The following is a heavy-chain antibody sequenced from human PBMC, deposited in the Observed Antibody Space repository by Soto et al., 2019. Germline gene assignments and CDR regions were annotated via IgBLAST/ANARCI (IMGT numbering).Heavy chain of an antibody. V-gene: IGHV4-59*08. CDR1: GGSISSYY. CDR2: IHYSGST. CDR3: ARGHYDFWSGYFATIDY. Sequence: SETLSLTCTVSGGSISSYYWSWIRQPPGKGLEWIGYIHYSGSTKYNPSLESRVTISADTSKNQFSLKLSSVTAADTAVYYCARGHYDFWSGYFATIDYWGQGTLVTVSS. J-gene: IGHJ4*02. D-gene: IGHD3-3*01.